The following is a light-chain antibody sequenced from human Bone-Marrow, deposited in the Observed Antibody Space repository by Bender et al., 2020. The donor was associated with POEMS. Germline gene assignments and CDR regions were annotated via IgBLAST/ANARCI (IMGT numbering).Light chain of an antibody. J-gene: IGLJ2*01. CDR3: CSYAGDVV. V-gene: IGLV2-23*02. CDR2: EVN. CDR1: SSNLGTFNL. Sequence: QSALTQPASVSGSRGQSVTISCTGTSSNLGTFNLVSWYQQHPGKAPKLIIYEVNKRPSGVSKRFSASKSGNTASLTISGLQDEDEADYYCCSYAGDVVFGGGTKLTVL.